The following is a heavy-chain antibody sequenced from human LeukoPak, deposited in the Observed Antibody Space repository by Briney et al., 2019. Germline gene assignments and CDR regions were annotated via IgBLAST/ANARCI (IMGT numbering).Heavy chain of an antibody. V-gene: IGHV1-46*01. CDR3: ARGYCSGGSCYSVGYFDY. CDR1: GYTFTSYY. CDR2: INPSGGST. D-gene: IGHD2-15*01. Sequence: ASVKVSCKASGYTFTSYYTHRVRQAPGQGLEWMGIINPSGGSTSYAQKFQGRVTMTRDTSTSTVYMELSSLRSEDTAVYYCARGYCSGGSCYSVGYFDYWGQGTLVTVSS. J-gene: IGHJ4*02.